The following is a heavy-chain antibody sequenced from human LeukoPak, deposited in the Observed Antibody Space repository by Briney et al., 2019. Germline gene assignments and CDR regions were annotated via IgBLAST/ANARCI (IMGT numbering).Heavy chain of an antibody. Sequence: GGSLRLSCAVSGFTLRDFGMNWVRQAPGKGLQWVSYISSNSRTVDYADSVKGRFTISRDNSKNTLYLQMNSLRAEDTAVYYCAKDGKDYGDYFDAFDIWGQGTMVTVSS. V-gene: IGHV3-48*01. J-gene: IGHJ3*02. CDR3: AKDGKDYGDYFDAFDI. CDR1: GFTLRDFG. CDR2: ISSNSRTV. D-gene: IGHD4-17*01.